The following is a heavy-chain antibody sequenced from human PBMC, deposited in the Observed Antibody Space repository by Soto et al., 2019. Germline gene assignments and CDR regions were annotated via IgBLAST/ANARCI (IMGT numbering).Heavy chain of an antibody. CDR1: GYAFTSYA. V-gene: IGHV1-3*01. D-gene: IGHD2-21*02. Sequence: ASVKVSCKASGYAFTSYAMHWVRQAPGQRLEWMGWINAGNGNTKYSQKFQGRVTITRDTSASTAYMELSSLRSEDTAVYYCARGGYCGGDCPTGNWGQGTLVTVSS. J-gene: IGHJ4*02. CDR2: INAGNGNT. CDR3: ARGGYCGGDCPTGN.